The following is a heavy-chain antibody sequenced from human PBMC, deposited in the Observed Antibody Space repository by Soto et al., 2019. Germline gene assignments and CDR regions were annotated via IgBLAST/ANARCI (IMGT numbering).Heavy chain of an antibody. J-gene: IGHJ4*02. CDR1: DKSFSLYS. Sequence: PSETLSLTCAVYDKSFSLYSWTWIRQPPGKGLEWIGEINHSGSTVYSPSLKSRVTISIDTVNFQFSMKLASVTAADKGAYYCAWKHYSGFDRWGQGTLVTVSS. CDR2: INHSGST. CDR3: AWKHYSGFDR. D-gene: IGHD3-22*01. V-gene: IGHV4-34*01.